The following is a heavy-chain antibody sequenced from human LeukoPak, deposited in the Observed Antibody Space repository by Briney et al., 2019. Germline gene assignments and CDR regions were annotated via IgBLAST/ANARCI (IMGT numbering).Heavy chain of an antibody. D-gene: IGHD6-6*01. J-gene: IGHJ4*02. CDR1: GFTVSSSYA. CDR2: ISGSGGST. CDR3: ANGKTIAAPRNY. Sequence: PGGSLRLSCAASGFTVSSSYAMSWVRQAPGKGLEWVSAISGSGGSTYYADSVKGRFTISRDNSKNTLYLQMNSLRAEDTAVYYCANGKTIAAPRNYWGQGTLVTVSS. V-gene: IGHV3-23*01.